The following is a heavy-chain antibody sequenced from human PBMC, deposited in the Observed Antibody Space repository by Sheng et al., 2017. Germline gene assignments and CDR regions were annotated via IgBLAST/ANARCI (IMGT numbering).Heavy chain of an antibody. CDR1: GYSISSGYY. J-gene: IGHJ6*02. Sequence: QVQLQESGPGLVKPSETLSLTCAVSGYSISSGYYWGWIRQPPGKGLEWIGSIYHSGSTYYNPSLKSRVTISVDTSKNQFSLKLSSVTAADTAVYYCARDGYDSSGYYSWGHYYYGMDVWGQGTTVTVSS. CDR2: IYHSGST. D-gene: IGHD3-22*01. CDR3: ARDGYDSSGYYSWGHYYYGMDV. V-gene: IGHV4-38-2*02.